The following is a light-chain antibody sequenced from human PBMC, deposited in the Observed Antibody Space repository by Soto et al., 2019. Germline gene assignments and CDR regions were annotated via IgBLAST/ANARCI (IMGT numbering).Light chain of an antibody. CDR3: SSFAASGVVV. V-gene: IGLV2-8*01. CDR1: SSDVGGYTY. Sequence: QSVLTQPPSASGSPGQSVTISCTGTSSDVGGYTYVSWYQHHPGKAPKLVIFEVNKRPSGVPDRFSGSKSGNTASLTVSGLQAEDEADYYCSSFAASGVVVFGGGTQLTVL. J-gene: IGLJ3*02. CDR2: EVN.